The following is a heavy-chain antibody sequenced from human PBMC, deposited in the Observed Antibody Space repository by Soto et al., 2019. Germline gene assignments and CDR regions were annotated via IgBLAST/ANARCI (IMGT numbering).Heavy chain of an antibody. Sequence: PGGSLRLSCNASGFSFGTYLMTWVRQAPGKGLQWVSSISSSSSYIYYADSLKGRFTISRDNAKNSLYLQMNSLRAEDTAVYYCARDEGWDSGNYYDYSDYWGQGTLVTVSS. CDR3: ARDEGWDSGNYYDYSDY. J-gene: IGHJ4*02. CDR1: GFSFGTYL. D-gene: IGHD1-26*01. CDR2: ISSSSSYI. V-gene: IGHV3-21*01.